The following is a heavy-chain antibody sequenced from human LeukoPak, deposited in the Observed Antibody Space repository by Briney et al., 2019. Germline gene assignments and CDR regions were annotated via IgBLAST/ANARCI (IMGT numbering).Heavy chain of an antibody. CDR3: ARGPLRFLEWSTRVNMDV. Sequence: ASVKVSCKASGYTFTSYDMNWVRQATGQRLEWMGWMNPNSGNTGYAQKFQGRVTITRNTSISTAYMELSSLRSEDTAVYYCARGPLRFLEWSTRVNMDVWGKGTTVTVSS. CDR1: GYTFTSYD. CDR2: MNPNSGNT. D-gene: IGHD3-3*01. J-gene: IGHJ6*03. V-gene: IGHV1-8*03.